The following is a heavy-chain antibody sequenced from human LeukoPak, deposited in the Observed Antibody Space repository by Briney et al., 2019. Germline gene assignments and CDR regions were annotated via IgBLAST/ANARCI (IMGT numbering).Heavy chain of an antibody. CDR1: GFTFRNYG. Sequence: GGSLRLSCAASGFTFRNYGIHWVRQAPGKGLEWVSYISSSSSTIYYADSVKGRFTISRDNAKNSLYLQMNSLRDEDMAVYYCARGGGFDENVLLWFGELSYWGQGTLVTVSS. CDR2: ISSSSSTI. J-gene: IGHJ4*02. CDR3: ARGGGFDENVLLWFGELSY. V-gene: IGHV3-48*02. D-gene: IGHD3-10*01.